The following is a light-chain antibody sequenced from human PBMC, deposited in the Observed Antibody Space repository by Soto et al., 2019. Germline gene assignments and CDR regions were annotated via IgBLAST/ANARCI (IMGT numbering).Light chain of an antibody. V-gene: IGKV3-11*01. Sequence: EIVLTQSPATLSLSPGERTTLSCRASQSVSSYLAWYQQKRGQAPRLLIYAASKRATGIPARFSGSGSGTAFTLTSSSLEPEDCAVYYCQQSGKCPITFGQGTRLEIK. CDR3: QQSGKCPIT. J-gene: IGKJ5*01. CDR1: QSVSSY. CDR2: AAS.